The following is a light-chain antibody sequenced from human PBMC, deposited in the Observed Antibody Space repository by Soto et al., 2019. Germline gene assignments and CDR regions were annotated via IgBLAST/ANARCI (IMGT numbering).Light chain of an antibody. J-gene: IGKJ4*01. CDR2: DAS. Sequence: EIVLTQSPATLSLSPGERATLSCRASQSVSSYLAWYQQKPGQAPGLLIYDASNRATGIPARFSGSGSGTDFTLTISSLEPEDFAVYYGQQRSNWPPGVTFGGGTKVEIK. CDR1: QSVSSY. CDR3: QQRSNWPPGVT. V-gene: IGKV3-11*01.